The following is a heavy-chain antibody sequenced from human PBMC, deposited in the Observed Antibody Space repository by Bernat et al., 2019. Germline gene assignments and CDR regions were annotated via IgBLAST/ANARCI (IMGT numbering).Heavy chain of an antibody. D-gene: IGHD5-18*01. CDR2: IYSGCST. CDR1: GFIVSSNY. V-gene: IGHV3-53*01. CDR3: ARDRGYSYGYIGFDY. Sequence: EVQLVESGGGLIQPGGSLRLSCAASGFIVSSNYMSWVRQAPGKRLEWVSVIYSGCSTYYADSEKGRFTISRDNSKTTLYRQMNSLRAEDPAVYYCARDRGYSYGYIGFDYWGQGTLVTVSS. J-gene: IGHJ4*02.